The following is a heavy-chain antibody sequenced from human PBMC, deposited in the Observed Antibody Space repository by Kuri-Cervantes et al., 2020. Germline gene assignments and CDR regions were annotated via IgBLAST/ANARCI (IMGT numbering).Heavy chain of an antibody. Sequence: GSLRLSCTVSGGSISSYYWRWIRQPPGKGLEWIGYIYYSGSTNYNPSLKSRVTISVDTSKNQFSLKLSSVTAADTAVYYCARDSEGAVAQWYFDLWGRGTLVTVSS. CDR3: ARDSEGAVAQWYFDL. CDR1: GGSISSYY. J-gene: IGHJ2*01. D-gene: IGHD6-19*01. V-gene: IGHV4-59*01. CDR2: IYYSGST.